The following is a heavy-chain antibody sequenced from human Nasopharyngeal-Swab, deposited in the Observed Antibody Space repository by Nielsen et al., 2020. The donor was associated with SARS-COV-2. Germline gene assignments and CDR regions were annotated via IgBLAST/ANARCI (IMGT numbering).Heavy chain of an antibody. CDR2: ISSSSSYI. V-gene: IGHV3-21*01. CDR1: GFTFSSYG. Sequence: GESLKISCAASGFTFSSYGMHWVRQAPGKGLEWVSSISSSSSYIYYADSVKGRFTISRDNAKNSLYLQMNSLRAEDTAVYYCARGVVYDYVWGSYYYYGMDVWGQGTTVTVSS. J-gene: IGHJ6*02. D-gene: IGHD3-16*01. CDR3: ARGVVYDYVWGSYYYYGMDV.